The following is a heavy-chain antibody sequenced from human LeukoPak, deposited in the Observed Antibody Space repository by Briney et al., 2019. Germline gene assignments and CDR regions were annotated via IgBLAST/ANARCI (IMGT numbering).Heavy chain of an antibody. CDR2: ISISSNYI. D-gene: IGHD3-3*01. CDR1: GFTFSRYS. V-gene: IGHV3-21*01. Sequence: SGGSLRLSCAASGFTFSRYSMNWVRQAPGKGLEWLSSISISSNYIYYADSVKGRFTISRDNAKNSLYLQVNSLRAEDTAVYYCARGSRFGVVERDAFDIWGQGTMVTVSS. J-gene: IGHJ3*02. CDR3: ARGSRFGVVERDAFDI.